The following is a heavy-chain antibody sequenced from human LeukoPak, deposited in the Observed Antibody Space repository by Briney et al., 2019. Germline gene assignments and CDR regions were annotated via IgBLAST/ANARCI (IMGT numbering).Heavy chain of an antibody. CDR3: ATIKRGSIFGYFDF. CDR1: GGSISSHY. V-gene: IGHV4-59*11. CDR2: LFDSVNT. D-gene: IGHD5-18*01. J-gene: IGHJ4*02. Sequence: SETLSLTCTVSGGSISSHYWSWIRQPPGKGLGWIAYLFDSVNTKDNPSLQSRLTLSADTSKNQFSLRLSSVTAADTAVYYCATIKRGSIFGYFDFWGQGIRVTVSS.